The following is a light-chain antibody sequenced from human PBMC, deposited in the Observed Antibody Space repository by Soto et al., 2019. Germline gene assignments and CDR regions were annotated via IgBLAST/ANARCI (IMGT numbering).Light chain of an antibody. V-gene: IGKV3-20*01. Sequence: EIVLTQSPGTLSLSPGEGATLSCRASQSVSSSLLAWFQQKPGQAPRLLIHDVSSRATGIPDRFSGSGSGTYFTLIISRLEPEDVAVYYCHQYGSSPLTFGQGTKLEIK. J-gene: IGKJ2*01. CDR3: HQYGSSPLT. CDR2: DVS. CDR1: QSVSSSL.